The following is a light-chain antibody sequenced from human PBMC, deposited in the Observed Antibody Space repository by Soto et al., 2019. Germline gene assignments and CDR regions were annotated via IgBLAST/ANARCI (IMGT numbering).Light chain of an antibody. J-gene: IGKJ5*01. V-gene: IGKV1-9*01. CDR1: QGISSY. CDR3: QQLNSYRIT. CDR2: AAS. Sequence: DIQLTQSPSFLSASVGDRVTITCRASQGISSYLAWYQQKPGKAPKLLIYAASTLQSGVPSRFSGSGSGTEFTLTISSLQPEDFATCYCQQLNSYRITFGQGTRLEIK.